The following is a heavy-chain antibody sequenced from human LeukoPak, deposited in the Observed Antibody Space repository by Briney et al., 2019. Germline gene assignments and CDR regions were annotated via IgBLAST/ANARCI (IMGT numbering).Heavy chain of an antibody. CDR2: ISGSGGST. CDR3: AKDRFAMVRGVPFDY. CDR1: GFTFGSYG. J-gene: IGHJ4*02. Sequence: PGGSLRLSCAASGFTFGSYGMTWVRQAPGKGLEWVSAISGSGGSTYYADSVKGRFTISRDNSKNTLYLQMNSLRAEDTAVYYCAKDRFAMVRGVPFDYWGQGTLVTVSS. V-gene: IGHV3-23*01. D-gene: IGHD3-10*01.